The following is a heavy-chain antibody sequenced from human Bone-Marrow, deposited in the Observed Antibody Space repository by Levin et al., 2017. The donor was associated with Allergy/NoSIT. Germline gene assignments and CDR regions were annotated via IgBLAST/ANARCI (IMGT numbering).Heavy chain of an antibody. J-gene: IGHJ2*01. Sequence: GESLKISCAASDFSFSYYWMHWVRQVPGKGPVWLSRINGDGSRAYYADSVQGRFTIFRDNTENTVYLQMNSLRDEDTAVYYCARINCGGDCFARDWAFDVWGRGTLVTVS. D-gene: IGHD2-21*02. CDR1: DFSFSYYW. CDR3: ARINCGGDCFARDWAFDV. V-gene: IGHV3-74*01. CDR2: INGDGSRA.